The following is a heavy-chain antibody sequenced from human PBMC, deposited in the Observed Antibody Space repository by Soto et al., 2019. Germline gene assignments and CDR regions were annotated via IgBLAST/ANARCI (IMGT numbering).Heavy chain of an antibody. CDR2: VYWDDDK. CDR3: AHIYWAASGTRYDFDY. V-gene: IGHV2-5*02. D-gene: IGHD6-13*01. CDR1: GCSFSTTAEG. Sequence: QITLTASGPTLVKPTQTLTLTCTFSGCSFSTTAEGVGWIRKPPGTARQWLALVYWDDDKRYSPFLRSRLTITKDTSTNQVVLTMTNMDPLDTGTYYCAHIYWAASGTRYDFDYWGQGTLVTVSS. J-gene: IGHJ4*02.